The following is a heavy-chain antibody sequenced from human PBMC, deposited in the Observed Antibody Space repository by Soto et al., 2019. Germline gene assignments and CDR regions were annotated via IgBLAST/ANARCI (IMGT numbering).Heavy chain of an antibody. CDR1: GFTFSSYA. CDR3: AKDAPSGDYFYY. V-gene: IGHV3-30-3*01. CDR2: ISYDGSNK. Sequence: GGSLRLSCAASGFTFSSYAMHWVRQAPGKGLEWVAVISYDGSNKYYADSVKGRFTISRDNSKNTLYLQMNSLRVEDTAVYYCAKDAPSGDYFYYWGQGTLVTVSS. D-gene: IGHD3-3*01. J-gene: IGHJ4*02.